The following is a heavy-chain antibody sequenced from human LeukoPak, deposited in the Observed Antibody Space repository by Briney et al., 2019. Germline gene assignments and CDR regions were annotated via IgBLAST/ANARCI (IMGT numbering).Heavy chain of an antibody. CDR2: ISAYNGNT. Sequence: SSVKVSCKASGGTFSSYAISWVRQAPGQGLEWMGWISAYNGNTNYAQKLQGRVTMTTDTSTSTAYMELRSLRSDDTAVYYCARVEDYYDSSGYYFTPDYWGQGTLVTVSS. D-gene: IGHD3-22*01. J-gene: IGHJ4*02. CDR3: ARVEDYYDSSGYYFTPDY. CDR1: GGTFSSYA. V-gene: IGHV1-18*01.